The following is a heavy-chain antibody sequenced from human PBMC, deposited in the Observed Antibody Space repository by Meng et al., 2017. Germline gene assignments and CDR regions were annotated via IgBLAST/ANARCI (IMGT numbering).Heavy chain of an antibody. D-gene: IGHD3-22*01. J-gene: IGHJ3*02. CDR1: GYTFTGYY. Sequence: ASVKVSCKASGYTFTGYYMHWVRQAPGQGLEWMGIINPSGGSTSYAQKFQGRVTMTRDTSTSTVYMELSSLSSEDTAVYYCARRTRNTMIVVDDAFDIWGQGTMVTVSS. V-gene: IGHV1-46*01. CDR2: INPSGGST. CDR3: ARRTRNTMIVVDDAFDI.